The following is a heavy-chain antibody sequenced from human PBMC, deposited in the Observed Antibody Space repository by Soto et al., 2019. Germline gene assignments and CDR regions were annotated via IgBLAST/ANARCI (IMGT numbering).Heavy chain of an antibody. D-gene: IGHD3-22*01. Sequence: PGGSLRLSCVASGFTFSSYGMHWFRQSPGQGLEWVGYIYYTGTTTYSPSLKSRLTISVDASKSQLSLSLRSVTAADTAVYYCARLGDYYQAFDYWGHGALVTVSS. CDR1: GFTFSSYG. CDR3: ARLGDYYQAFDY. V-gene: IGHV4-59*12. J-gene: IGHJ4*01. CDR2: IYYTGTT.